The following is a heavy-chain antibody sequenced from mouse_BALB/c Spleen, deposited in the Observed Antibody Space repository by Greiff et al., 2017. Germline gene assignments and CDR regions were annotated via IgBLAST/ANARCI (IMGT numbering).Heavy chain of an antibody. CDR2: IRNKANGYTT. Sequence: EVQLVESGGGLVQPGGSLRLSCATSGFTFTDYYMSWVRQPPGKALEWLGFIRNKANGYTTEYSASVKGRFTISRDNSQSILYLQMNTLRAEDSATYYCARDLTLLGGLAYWGQGTLVTVSA. CDR1: GFTFTDYY. V-gene: IGHV7-3*02. J-gene: IGHJ3*01. CDR3: ARDLTLLGGLAY. D-gene: IGHD2-12*01.